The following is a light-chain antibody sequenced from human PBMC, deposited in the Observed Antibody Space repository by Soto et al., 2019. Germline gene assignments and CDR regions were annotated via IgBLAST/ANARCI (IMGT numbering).Light chain of an antibody. Sequence: QSVLTQPPSASGTPGQGVTISCSGSTSNIGSNYVYWYQQLPGTAPKLIIYEARNRPSGVPDRFSGSKSGNTASLTISGLQAEDEADYYCSSYTSSSTPVFGTGTKVTVL. CDR1: TSNIGSNY. CDR3: SSYTSSSTPV. CDR2: EAR. V-gene: IGLV2-18*02. J-gene: IGLJ1*01.